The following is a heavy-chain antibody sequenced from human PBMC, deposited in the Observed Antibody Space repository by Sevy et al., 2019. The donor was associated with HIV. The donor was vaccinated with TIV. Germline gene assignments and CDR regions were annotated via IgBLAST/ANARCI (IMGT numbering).Heavy chain of an antibody. CDR1: GFIFSSYW. CDR3: ARSEWLRLDYFDY. Sequence: GGSLRLSCAASGFIFSSYWMSWVRQAPGKGLEWVANIKQDGSEKYYVDSVKGRFTISRDNAKNSLYLQMNSLRAEDTAVYYCARSEWLRLDYFDYWGQGTLVTISS. V-gene: IGHV3-7*03. J-gene: IGHJ4*02. CDR2: IKQDGSEK. D-gene: IGHD5-12*01.